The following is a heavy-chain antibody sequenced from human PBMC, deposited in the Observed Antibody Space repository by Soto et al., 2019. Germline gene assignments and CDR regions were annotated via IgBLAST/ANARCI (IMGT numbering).Heavy chain of an antibody. Sequence: EVQLVESGGVVVQPGGSLRLSCAASGFTFDDYTMHWVRQAPGKGLEWVSLISWDGGSTYYADSVKGRFTISRDNSKNSLYLQMNSLRTEDTALYYCAKDIQNRWLQFYGYYYGMDVWGQGTTVTVSS. CDR2: ISWDGGST. CDR1: GFTFDDYT. J-gene: IGHJ6*02. D-gene: IGHD5-12*01. CDR3: AKDIQNRWLQFYGYYYGMDV. V-gene: IGHV3-43*01.